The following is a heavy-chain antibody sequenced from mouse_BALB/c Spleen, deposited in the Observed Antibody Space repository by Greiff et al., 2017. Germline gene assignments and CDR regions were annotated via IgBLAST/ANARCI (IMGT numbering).Heavy chain of an antibody. Sequence: QVQLKESGPGLVQPSQSLSITCTASGFSLTSYGVHWVRQSPGKGLEWLGVIWSGGSTDYNAAYIPRLSITKDNSKSQVFFKMNSLQANDTAIYYCASITSWFAYWGQGTLVTVSA. CDR1: GFSLTSYG. CDR2: IWSGGST. J-gene: IGHJ3*01. D-gene: IGHD1-3*01. V-gene: IGHV2-2*02. CDR3: ASITSWFAY.